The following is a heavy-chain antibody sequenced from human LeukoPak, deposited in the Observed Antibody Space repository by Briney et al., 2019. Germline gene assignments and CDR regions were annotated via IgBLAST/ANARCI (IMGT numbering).Heavy chain of an antibody. D-gene: IGHD6-13*01. CDR3: ARRQSSSWYYYYYGMDV. J-gene: IGHJ6*02. V-gene: IGHV3-23*01. Sequence: GGSLRLSGAASGFTFTSYSMSWVRQAPGKGLEWVSGTSDRGDYTYYADSVKGRFTISRDNSKNTLYLQMNSLRAEDTAVYYCARRQSSSWYYYYYGMDVWGQGTTVTVSS. CDR1: GFTFTSYS. CDR2: TSDRGDYT.